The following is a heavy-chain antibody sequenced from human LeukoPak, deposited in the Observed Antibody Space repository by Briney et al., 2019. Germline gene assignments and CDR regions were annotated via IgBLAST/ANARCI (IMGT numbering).Heavy chain of an antibody. CDR3: ARHTYSNYHYYYYGMDV. CDR2: IYYSGST. J-gene: IGHJ6*02. D-gene: IGHD4-11*01. V-gene: IGHV4-59*08. CDR1: GGSISSYY. Sequence: PSETLSLTCTVSGGSISSYYWSWIRQPPGKGLEWIGYIYYSGSTDYNPSLKSRVTISVDTPKNQFSLNLSSVTAADTAVYYCARHTYSNYHYYYYGMDVWGQGTTVTVSS.